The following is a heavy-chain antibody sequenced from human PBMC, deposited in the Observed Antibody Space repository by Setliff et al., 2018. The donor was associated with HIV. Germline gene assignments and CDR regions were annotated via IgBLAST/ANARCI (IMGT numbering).Heavy chain of an antibody. J-gene: IGHJ4*02. CDR1: GSSVTNNY. CDR3: ARSNPGITAGLLAY. D-gene: IGHD6-13*01. V-gene: IGHV4-59*02. CDR2: VHSSGST. Sequence: KTSETLSLTCTVSGSSVTNNYWSWIRQAPGKGLEWLGYVHSSGSTNYNPSLKSRVTMSVDTSKNQISLKLNSVTAADTATYYCARSNPGITAGLLAYWGPGTLVTVSS.